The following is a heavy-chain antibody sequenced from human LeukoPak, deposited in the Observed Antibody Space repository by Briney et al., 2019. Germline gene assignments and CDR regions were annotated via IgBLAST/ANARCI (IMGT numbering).Heavy chain of an antibody. CDR2: IKQDGSEK. D-gene: IGHD2-15*01. CDR1: GFTFSSYW. Sequence: PGGSLRLSCADSGFTFSSYWMSWVRQAPGKGLEWVANIKQDGSEKYYVDSVKGRFTISRDNAKNSLYLQMNSLRAEDTAVYYCARKGIVVVVAATPYAFDIWGQGTMVTVSS. CDR3: ARKGIVVVVAATPYAFDI. J-gene: IGHJ3*02. V-gene: IGHV3-7*01.